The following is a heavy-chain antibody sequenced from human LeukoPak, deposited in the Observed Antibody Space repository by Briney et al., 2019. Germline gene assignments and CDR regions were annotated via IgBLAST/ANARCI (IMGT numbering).Heavy chain of an antibody. V-gene: IGHV3-30*03. CDR3: ARRGSTSMFDF. CDR1: GFTFSSYG. CDR2: ISYDGSNK. D-gene: IGHD2-2*01. J-gene: IGHJ4*02. Sequence: PGGSLRLSCAASGFTFSSYGMHWVRQAPGKGLEWVAVISYDGSNKYYADSVKGRFTISRDNSKNTLYLQMNSLRVEDTAVFYCARRGSTSMFDFWGQGTLVTVSS.